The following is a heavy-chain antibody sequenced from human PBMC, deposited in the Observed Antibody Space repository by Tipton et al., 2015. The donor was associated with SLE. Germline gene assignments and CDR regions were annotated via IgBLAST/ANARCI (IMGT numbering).Heavy chain of an antibody. D-gene: IGHD3-16*01. CDR3: ARGFLYDGFQV. CDR2: TYYMSKWYN. Sequence: PGLVKPSQTLSLTCAISGDSVSSNSAAWNRIRQYTSRGLEWLGRTYYMSKWYNDYAVSVKSRIIINPDASKNQFSLQLTSVTPEDTAVYYCARGFLYDGFQVWGQGTLVTVSS. J-gene: IGHJ1*01. CDR1: GDSVSSNSAA. V-gene: IGHV6-1*01.